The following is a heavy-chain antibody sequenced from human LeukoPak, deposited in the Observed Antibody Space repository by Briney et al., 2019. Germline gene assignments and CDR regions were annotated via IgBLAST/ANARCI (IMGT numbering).Heavy chain of an antibody. CDR3: AKSWRQWLEQDYFDY. J-gene: IGHJ4*02. Sequence: GGSLRLSCAASGFTFSSYAMSWVRQAPGKGLEWVSAISGSGGSTYYADSVKGRFTISRDNSKYTLYLQMNSLRAEDTAVYYCAKSWRQWLEQDYFDYWGQGTLVTVSS. V-gene: IGHV3-23*01. CDR2: ISGSGGST. D-gene: IGHD6-19*01. CDR1: GFTFSSYA.